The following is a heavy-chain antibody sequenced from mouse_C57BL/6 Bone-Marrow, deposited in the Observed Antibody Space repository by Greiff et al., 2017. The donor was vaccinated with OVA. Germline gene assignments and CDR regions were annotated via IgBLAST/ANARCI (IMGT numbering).Heavy chain of an antibody. D-gene: IGHD2-3*01. CDR1: GYTFTDYY. V-gene: IGHV1-76*01. CDR3: ARYDGYWAWFAY. CDR2: IYPGSGNT. J-gene: IGHJ3*01. Sequence: VQLQQSGAELVRPGASVKLSCKASGYTFTDYYINWVKQRPGQGLEWIARIYPGSGNTYYNEKFKGKATLTAEKSSSAAYMQLSSLTSEDSAVYVCARYDGYWAWFAYWGQGTLVTVSA.